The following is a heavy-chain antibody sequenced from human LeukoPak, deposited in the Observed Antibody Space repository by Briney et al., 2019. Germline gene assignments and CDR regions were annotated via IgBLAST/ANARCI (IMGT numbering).Heavy chain of an antibody. CDR2: IYYNGIT. V-gene: IGHV4-59*01. CDR1: GGSICSYY. J-gene: IGHJ5*01. CDR3: ARRVISEFSIDKGNWLDS. Sequence: SETLSLTCTVSGGSICSYYWSWIRQPPGKGLEWIGYIYYNGITNYNPSLTSRVTISVDTSKNQFSLKLSSVTAADTAVYYCARRVISEFSIDKGNWLDSWGQGTLVTVSS. D-gene: IGHD3-3*02.